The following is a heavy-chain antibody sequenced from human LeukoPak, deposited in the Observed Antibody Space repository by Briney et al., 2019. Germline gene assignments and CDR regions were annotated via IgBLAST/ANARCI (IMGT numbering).Heavy chain of an antibody. V-gene: IGHV3-30*01. J-gene: IGHJ6*03. CDR1: GFTFSSYA. D-gene: IGHD3-3*01. CDR2: ILYDESNK. CDR3: ARKHYDFWSGNKDYYYYMDV. Sequence: GGSLRLSCAASGFTFSSYAMHWDSQAPGKGLGWVAVILYDESNKYYAEHVKDRFTISRDNSKNTLYLQMNSLRAEDTAVYYCARKHYDFWSGNKDYYYYMDVWGKGTTVTVSS.